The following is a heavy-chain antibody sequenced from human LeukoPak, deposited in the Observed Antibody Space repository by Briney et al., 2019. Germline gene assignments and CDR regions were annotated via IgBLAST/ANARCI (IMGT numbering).Heavy chain of an antibody. V-gene: IGHV3-23*01. CDR2: ISGSGYST. Sequence: GGSLRLSCAASGFTFSTYAMSWVRQAPGKGLEWVSTISGSGYSTYYADSVKGRFTISRDSAKNSLYLQMNSLRAGDTAVYYCARGHIVIVPSPTDYWGQGTLVTVSS. D-gene: IGHD2/OR15-2a*01. J-gene: IGHJ4*02. CDR3: ARGHIVIVPSPTDY. CDR1: GFTFSTYA.